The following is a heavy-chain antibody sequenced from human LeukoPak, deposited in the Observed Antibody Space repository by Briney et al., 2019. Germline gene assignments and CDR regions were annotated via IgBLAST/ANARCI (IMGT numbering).Heavy chain of an antibody. Sequence: GGSLRLSCAASGFTFSDYYIYWIRQAPGKGLEWVSHISSSGSTVYYADSVKGRFIISRDNAKNSLYLQMNSLRVEDTAVYYCARGGAARPDFWGQGTLVTVSS. CDR1: GFTFSDYY. CDR2: ISSSGSTV. D-gene: IGHD6-6*01. J-gene: IGHJ4*02. CDR3: ARGGAARPDF. V-gene: IGHV3-11*04.